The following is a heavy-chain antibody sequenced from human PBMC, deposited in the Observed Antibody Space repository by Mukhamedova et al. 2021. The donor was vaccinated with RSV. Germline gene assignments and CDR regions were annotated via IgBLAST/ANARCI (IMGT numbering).Heavy chain of an antibody. J-gene: IGHJ4*02. V-gene: IGHV2-5*01. D-gene: IGHD6-13*01. CDR2: IYWNDDK. Sequence: IRQPPGKALEWLALIYWNDDKRYSPSLKSRLTITKDTSKNQVVLTMTNMDPVDTATYYCAQSSSWYGMSDYWGQGTLVPGSS. CDR3: AQSSSWYGMSDY.